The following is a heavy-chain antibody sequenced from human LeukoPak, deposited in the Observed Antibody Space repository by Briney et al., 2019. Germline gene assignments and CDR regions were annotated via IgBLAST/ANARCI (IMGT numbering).Heavy chain of an antibody. J-gene: IGHJ5*02. CDR3: ARDIAGATKGGWFDT. CDR2: MNPNSGNT. CDR1: GYTFTNYD. D-gene: IGHD1-26*01. Sequence: ASVKVSCKASGYTFTNYDINWVRHATGQGLELMGWMNPNSGNTGYAQKFLGRVTMTRNTSISTAYMELSGLRSEDTALYYCARDIAGATKGGWFDTWGQGTPVTVSS. V-gene: IGHV1-8*01.